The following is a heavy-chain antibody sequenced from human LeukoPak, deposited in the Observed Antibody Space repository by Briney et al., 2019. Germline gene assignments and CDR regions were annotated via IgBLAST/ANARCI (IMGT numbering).Heavy chain of an antibody. V-gene: IGHV4-39*07. CDR2: INHSGST. J-gene: IGHJ6*03. D-gene: IGHD2-2*01. CDR3: ARGRLHCSSTSCYAPRTIYYYYYYMDV. CDR1: GGSISSGSYY. Sequence: PSETLSLTCTVSGGSISSGSYYWSWIRQPPGTGLEWIGEINHSGSTNYNPSLKSRVTISVDTSKNQFSLKLSSVTAADTAAYYCARGRLHCSSTSCYAPRTIYYYYYYMDVWGKGTTVTVSS.